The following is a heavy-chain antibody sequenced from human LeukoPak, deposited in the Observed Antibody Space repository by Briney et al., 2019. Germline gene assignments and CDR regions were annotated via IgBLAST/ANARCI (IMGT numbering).Heavy chain of an antibody. CDR3: AKDPYGDYEGYFDL. D-gene: IGHD4-17*01. CDR1: GFTFDDYA. V-gene: IGHV3-9*01. CDR2: ISWNSGSI. J-gene: IGHJ2*01. Sequence: PGRSLRLSCAASGFTFDDYAMHWVRQAPGKGLEWVSGISWNSGSIGYADSVKGRFTISRDNAKNSLYLQMNSLRAEDTALYYCAKDPYGDYEGYFDLWGRGTLVTVSS.